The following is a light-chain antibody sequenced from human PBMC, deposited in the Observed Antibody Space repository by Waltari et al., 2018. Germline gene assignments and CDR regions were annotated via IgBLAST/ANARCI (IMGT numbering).Light chain of an antibody. CDR3: CSYAGRYTHVV. CDR1: SSYVGAYDY. V-gene: IGLV2-11*01. Sequence: QSALTQPRSVSGSPGQSVTISCTGTSSYVGAYDYVPWYQHHPGKAPKLMICDVTKRPSGVPDRFSGSKSGNTASLTISGLQAEDEAYYYCCSYAGRYTHVVFGGGTKLTVL. J-gene: IGLJ2*01. CDR2: DVT.